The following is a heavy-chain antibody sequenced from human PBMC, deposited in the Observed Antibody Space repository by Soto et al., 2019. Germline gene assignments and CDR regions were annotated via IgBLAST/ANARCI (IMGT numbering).Heavy chain of an antibody. V-gene: IGHV3-30-3*01. D-gene: IGHD2-2*01. CDR1: GLTFSVSA. CDR2: ISSDGSHQ. Sequence: QVQVVESGGGVVQPGTSLRLSCAASGLTFSVSAIHWVRQAPGKGLEWVAVISSDGSHQYYADSVKGRFTISRDNPKNTLSLQMNSLRAEDTAVYYCARPYCRSTRCYLYYYGMDVWGPGTTVTVSS. J-gene: IGHJ6*02. CDR3: ARPYCRSTRCYLYYYGMDV.